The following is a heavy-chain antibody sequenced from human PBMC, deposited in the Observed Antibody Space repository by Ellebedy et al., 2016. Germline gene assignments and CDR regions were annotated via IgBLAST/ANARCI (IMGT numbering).Heavy chain of an antibody. CDR1: GFTFSTYS. J-gene: IGHJ3*02. D-gene: IGHD6-13*01. CDR2: ITSGTGDI. Sequence: GGSLRLSXAASGFTFSTYSINWVRQAPGKGLEWVASITSGTGDICYADSVKGRFTISRDNAKNSLYLQMNSLGAEDTAVYYCAEARTPAVGAFDSWGQGTMVTVSS. CDR3: AEARTPAVGAFDS. V-gene: IGHV3-21*01.